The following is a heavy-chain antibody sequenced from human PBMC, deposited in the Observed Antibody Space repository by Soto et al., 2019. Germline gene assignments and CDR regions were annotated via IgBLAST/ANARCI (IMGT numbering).Heavy chain of an antibody. Sequence: SETLSLTCTVSGDSISGSAYYCSWIGQHPGKGLGGIGHIYYSGNTYYSPSLKSRVTISVDTSRNQFSLNLSSLTAADTAVYYRARVGYSPQDNCFDPWAQGTPVTVS. D-gene: IGHD5-18*01. CDR2: IYYSGNT. CDR1: GDSISGSAYY. J-gene: IGHJ5*02. V-gene: IGHV4-31*03. CDR3: ARVGYSPQDNCFDP.